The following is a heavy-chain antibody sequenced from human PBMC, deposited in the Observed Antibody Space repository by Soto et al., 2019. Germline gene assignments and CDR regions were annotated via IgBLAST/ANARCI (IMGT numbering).Heavy chain of an antibody. CDR1: GGSFSGYY. D-gene: IGHD6-6*01. Sequence: SETLSLTCAVYGGSFSGYYWSWIRQPPGKGLEWSGEINHSGSTNYNPSLKSRVTISVDTSKNQFSLKLSSVTAADTAVYYCARSRLPRVWGQGTTVTVSS. J-gene: IGHJ6*02. V-gene: IGHV4-34*01. CDR3: ARSRLPRV. CDR2: INHSGST.